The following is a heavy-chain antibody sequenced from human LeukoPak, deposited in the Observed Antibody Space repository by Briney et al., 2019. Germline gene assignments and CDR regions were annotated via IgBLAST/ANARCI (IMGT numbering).Heavy chain of an antibody. Sequence: GGSLRLSCAASGFTFSRYGMHWVRQAPGKGLEWVALISLDASNKYYADSVKGRFTISRDKSKNTLYLQMNSLRVEDTAVYYCAKDENPGMAVAGTAADYWGQGTLVTVSS. CDR1: GFTFSRYG. V-gene: IGHV3-30*18. CDR3: AKDENPGMAVAGTAADY. J-gene: IGHJ4*02. D-gene: IGHD6-19*01. CDR2: ISLDASNK.